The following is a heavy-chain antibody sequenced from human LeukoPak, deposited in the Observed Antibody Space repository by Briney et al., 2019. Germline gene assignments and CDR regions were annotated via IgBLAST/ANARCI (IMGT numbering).Heavy chain of an antibody. CDR2: IYYSGST. V-gene: IGHV4-34*01. Sequence: SETLSLTCAVYGGSFSGYYWGWIRQPPRKGVEWIGSIYYSGSTYYNPSLQSRVTISVDTSKNQFSLKLRSVTAADTAVYYCARGRYGDYSNNWFDAWGQGTLVTVSS. J-gene: IGHJ5*02. D-gene: IGHD4-17*01. CDR3: ARGRYGDYSNNWFDA. CDR1: GGSFSGYY.